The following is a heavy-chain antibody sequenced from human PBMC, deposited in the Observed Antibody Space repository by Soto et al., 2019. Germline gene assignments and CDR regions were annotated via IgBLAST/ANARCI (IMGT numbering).Heavy chain of an antibody. CDR3: ARPSFYYDSSGYLKL. Sequence: QPGGSLRLSCAASGFTFSSDGMHWVRQAPGKGLEGVAVIWYDGSNKYYADSVKGRFTISRDNSKNTLYLQMNSLRAEDTAVYYCARPSFYYDSSGYLKLWGQGTLVTVSS. V-gene: IGHV3-33*01. D-gene: IGHD3-22*01. CDR2: IWYDGSNK. CDR1: GFTFSSDG. J-gene: IGHJ4*02.